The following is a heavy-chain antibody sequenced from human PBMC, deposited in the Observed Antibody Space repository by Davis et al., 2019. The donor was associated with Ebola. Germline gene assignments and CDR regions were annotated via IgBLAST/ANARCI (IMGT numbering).Heavy chain of an antibody. J-gene: IGHJ4*02. CDR3: ATDPDIPAGVGY. D-gene: IGHD2-2*02. V-gene: IGHV1-24*01. CDR1: GYTLSELS. Sequence: ASVKVSCKVSGYTLSELSIHWVRQAPGKGLEWIGSFETEDGETIYAQKFQSRVTMTGDTSTETAYMDLSSLRSDDTAVYYCATDPDIPAGVGYWGQGTLVTVSS. CDR2: FETEDGET.